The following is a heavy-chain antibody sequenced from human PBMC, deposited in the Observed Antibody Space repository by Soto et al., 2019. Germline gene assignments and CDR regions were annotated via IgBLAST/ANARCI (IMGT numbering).Heavy chain of an antibody. CDR3: ARDRYQEQHLGAEWRPLGVYYMDV. Sequence: SETLSLTCTVSGGSISSSSYYWGWIRQPPGKGLEWIGSIYYSGSTYYNPSLKSRVTISVDTSKNQFSLKLSSVTAADTAVYYCARDRYQEQHLGAEWRPLGVYYMDVWGKGTTVTVSS. J-gene: IGHJ6*03. CDR1: GGSISSSSYY. CDR2: IYYSGST. D-gene: IGHD6-13*01. V-gene: IGHV4-39*02.